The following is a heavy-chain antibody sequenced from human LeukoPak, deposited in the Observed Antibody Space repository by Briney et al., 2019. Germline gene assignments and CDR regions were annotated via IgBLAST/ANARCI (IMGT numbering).Heavy chain of an antibody. D-gene: IGHD3-22*01. Sequence: SETLSLTCTVSGGSISSYYWSWIRQPPGKGLEWIGYIYTSGSTNYNPSLKSRVTISVDTSKNQFSLKLSSVTAADTAVYYCARRSDSWFDSWGQGTLVTVSS. V-gene: IGHV4-4*09. CDR1: GGSISSYY. CDR3: ARRSDSWFDS. J-gene: IGHJ5*01. CDR2: IYTSGST.